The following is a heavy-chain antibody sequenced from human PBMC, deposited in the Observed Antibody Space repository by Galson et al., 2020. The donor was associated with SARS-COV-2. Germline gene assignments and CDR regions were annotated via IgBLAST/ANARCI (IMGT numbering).Heavy chain of an antibody. V-gene: IGHV3-21*01. CDR3: VRVREDHIGEAYDI. CDR2: ITSRSSFI. D-gene: IGHD3-10*01. J-gene: IGHJ3*02. Sequence: GESLKITSAASGLTFNTYSMNWVRQAPGKGLEWVSSITSRSSFIYYANSVKGRFTISRDNAKNSLYLQMNSLRAEDTAVYYCVRVREDHIGEAYDIWGQGTRVTVSS. CDR1: GLTFNTYS.